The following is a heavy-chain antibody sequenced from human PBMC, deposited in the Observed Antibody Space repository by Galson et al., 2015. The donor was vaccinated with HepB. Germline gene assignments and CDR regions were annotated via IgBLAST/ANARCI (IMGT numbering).Heavy chain of an antibody. CDR2: IFWNDDK. D-gene: IGHD3-22*01. Sequence: PALVKPTQTLTLTCTFSGFSVTTGGVGVGWIRQPPGKALEWLALIFWNDDKFYSPSLKNRLTITKDTSKNQVVLTLSNMDPVDSATYYCAHRNYDGSSGYTFDYWGPGTPVIVSS. CDR1: GFSVTTGGVG. CDR3: AHRNYDGSSGYTFDY. J-gene: IGHJ4*02. V-gene: IGHV2-5*01.